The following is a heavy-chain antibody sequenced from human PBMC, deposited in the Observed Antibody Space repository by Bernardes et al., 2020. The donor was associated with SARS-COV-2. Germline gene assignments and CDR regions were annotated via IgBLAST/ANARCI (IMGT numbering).Heavy chain of an antibody. Sequence: SETLSLTCAVYGGSFSGYYWSWIRQPPGKGLEWIGEINHSGSTNYNPSLKSRVTISVDTSKNQFSLKLSSMTAADTAVYYCARLPLRYCSSTSCYTNYYYGMDVWGQGTTVTVSS. D-gene: IGHD2-2*02. CDR2: INHSGST. V-gene: IGHV4-34*01. CDR1: GGSFSGYY. CDR3: ARLPLRYCSSTSCYTNYYYGMDV. J-gene: IGHJ6*02.